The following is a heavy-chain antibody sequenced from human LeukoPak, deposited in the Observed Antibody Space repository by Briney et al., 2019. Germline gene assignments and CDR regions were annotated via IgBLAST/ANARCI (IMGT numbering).Heavy chain of an antibody. CDR2: IYSGGST. Sequence: GGSLRLSCAASGFTVSSNYMSWVRQAPGKGLEWVSAIYSGGSTYYADSVKGRFTISRDNSKNALYLQMNSLRAEDTAVYYCARHAGVEGDYFDYWGQGTLVTVSS. J-gene: IGHJ4*02. D-gene: IGHD1-1*01. V-gene: IGHV3-53*01. CDR1: GFTVSSNY. CDR3: ARHAGVEGDYFDY.